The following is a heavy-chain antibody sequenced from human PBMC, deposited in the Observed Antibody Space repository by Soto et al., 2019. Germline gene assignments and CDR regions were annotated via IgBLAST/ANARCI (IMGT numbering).Heavy chain of an antibody. CDR1: GGSFSGYY. CDR2: INHSGST. J-gene: IGHJ6*03. V-gene: IGHV4-34*01. CDR3: ARGKVVVVVAATRPYYYYYMDV. D-gene: IGHD2-15*01. Sequence: PSETLSLTCAVYGGSFSGYYWSWIRQPPGKGLEWIGEINHSGSTNYNPSLKSRVTISVDTSKNQFSLKLSSVTAADTAVYYCARGKVVVVVAATRPYYYYYMDVWGKGTTVTVSS.